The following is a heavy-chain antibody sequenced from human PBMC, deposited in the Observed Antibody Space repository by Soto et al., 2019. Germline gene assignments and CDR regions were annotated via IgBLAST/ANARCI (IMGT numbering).Heavy chain of an antibody. D-gene: IGHD6-13*01. CDR1: GFTFEYST. Sequence: GSLRLSCAAAGFTFEYSTTHSFGQAPGKDLEWVSFRSADGGSTEYACSVQNRFTLSRDNSKNCLYLQMNSLRPEDTALYYCAKEGTSSRWYWSYEYSSGMHVSGQRTTVSDTS. V-gene: IGHV3-43*01. J-gene: IGHJ6*02. CDR2: RSADGGST. CDR3: AKEGTSSRWYWSYEYSSGMHV.